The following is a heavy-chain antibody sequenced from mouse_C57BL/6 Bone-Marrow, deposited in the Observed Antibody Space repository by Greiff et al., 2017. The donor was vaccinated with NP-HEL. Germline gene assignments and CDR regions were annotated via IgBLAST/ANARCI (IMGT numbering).Heavy chain of an antibody. V-gene: IGHV1-59*01. CDR1: GYTFTSYW. D-gene: IGHD1-1*01. Sequence: QVHVKQPGAELVRPGTSVKLSCKASGYTFTSYWMHWVKQRPGQGLEWIGVIDPSDSYTNYNQKFKGKATLTVDTSSSTAYMQLSSLTSEDSAVYYCASLYYGSSYYFDYWGQGTTLTVSS. CDR2: IDPSDSYT. CDR3: ASLYYGSSYYFDY. J-gene: IGHJ2*01.